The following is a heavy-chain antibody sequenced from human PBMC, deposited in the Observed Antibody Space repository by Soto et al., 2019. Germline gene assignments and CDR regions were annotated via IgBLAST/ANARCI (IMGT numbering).Heavy chain of an antibody. Sequence: QVQLVESGGGVVQPGRSLRLSCAASGFTFSSYGMHWVRQAPGKGLEWVTLISYDGSNKYYADSVKGRFTISRDNSKNTLYLQMSSLKIEDTAVYYCAAGAFFSDFWGQGSLVTVSS. CDR3: AAGAFFSDF. J-gene: IGHJ4*02. V-gene: IGHV3-30*03. D-gene: IGHD2-8*02. CDR2: ISYDGSNK. CDR1: GFTFSSYG.